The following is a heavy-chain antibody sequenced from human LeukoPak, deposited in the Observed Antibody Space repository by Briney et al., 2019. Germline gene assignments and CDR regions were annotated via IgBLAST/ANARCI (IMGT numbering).Heavy chain of an antibody. CDR3: ARGRFKTTVDY. Sequence: SETLSLTCAVYGGSFSGYYWSWIRQPPGKGLEWIGEINHSGSTNYNPSLKSRVTISVDTSKNQFSLKLSSVTTADTAVYYCARGRFKTTVDYWGQGTLVTVSS. D-gene: IGHD1-1*01. CDR1: GGSFSGYY. J-gene: IGHJ4*02. V-gene: IGHV4-34*01. CDR2: INHSGST.